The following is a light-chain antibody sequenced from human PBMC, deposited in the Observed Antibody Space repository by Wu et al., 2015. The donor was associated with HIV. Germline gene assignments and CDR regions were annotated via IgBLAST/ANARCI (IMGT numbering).Light chain of an antibody. Sequence: EIVLTQSPGTLSLSPGERATLSCRASQSISYTYLAWYQQKPGQAPRLLIYGASSRATGIPDRFTGNGSGTDFTLTISRLEPEDFAVYYCQQYGNSPNTFGRGDQAGDQT. CDR2: GAS. V-gene: IGKV3-20*01. J-gene: IGKJ2*01. CDR1: QSISYTY. CDR3: QQYGNSPNT.